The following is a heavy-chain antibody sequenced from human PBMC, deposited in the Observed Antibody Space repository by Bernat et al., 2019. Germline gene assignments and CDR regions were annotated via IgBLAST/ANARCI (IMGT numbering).Heavy chain of an antibody. J-gene: IGHJ4*02. CDR2: IYYSGST. V-gene: IGHV4-39*01. D-gene: IGHD3-22*01. CDR1: GGSISSSSYY. CDR3: ASHMIVVVYFDY. Sequence: QLQLQESGPGLVKPSETLSLTCTVSGGSISSSSYYWGWIRQPPGKGLEWIGSIYYSGSTYYNPSLKSRVTISVDTSKNQFSLKLSSVTAADTAVYYCASHMIVVVYFDYWGQGTLVTLSS.